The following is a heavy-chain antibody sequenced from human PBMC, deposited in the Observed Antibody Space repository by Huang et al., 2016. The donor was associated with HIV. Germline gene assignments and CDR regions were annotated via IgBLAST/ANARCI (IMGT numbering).Heavy chain of an antibody. CDR2: IKQDGSEK. D-gene: IGHD6-19*01. CDR1: GFSISTYW. Sequence: EVQLVESGGGLVQPGGSLRVSCAASGFSISTYWMGWVRQTPGKGLEWVASIKQDGSEKDYVDAVKGRFSISRDNAKNSLYLQMNSLRAEDTAVYYCTRGPLGWLVHRYFYHWGQGTLVTVSS. V-gene: IGHV3-7*01. CDR3: TRGPLGWLVHRYFYH. J-gene: IGHJ1*01.